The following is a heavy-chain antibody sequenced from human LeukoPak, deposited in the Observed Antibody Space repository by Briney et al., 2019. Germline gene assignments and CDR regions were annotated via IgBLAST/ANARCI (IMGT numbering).Heavy chain of an antibody. CDR2: ISYDGSNK. CDR1: GFIFSSYA. Sequence: GGSLRLSCAASGFIFSSYAIHWVRQAPGKGLEWVAVISYDGSNKYYADSVKGRFTISRDNSKNTLYLQMNSLRAEDTAVYYCARDEAAAGPGELDPWGQGTLVTVSS. J-gene: IGHJ5*02. V-gene: IGHV3-30*01. D-gene: IGHD6-13*01. CDR3: ARDEAAAGPGELDP.